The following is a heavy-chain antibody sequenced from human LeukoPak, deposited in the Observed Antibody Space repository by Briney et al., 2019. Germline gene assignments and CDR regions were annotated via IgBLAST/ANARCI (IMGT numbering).Heavy chain of an antibody. D-gene: IGHD6-6*01. CDR1: GLNFSDYY. Sequence: GGSLRLSCAASGLNFSDYYMSWIRQAPGKGLEWVSYISTTGYTIYYADSVKGRFTISRDNAKNSLYLQMNSLRAEDTAVYYWARREGSFDYWGQGTLVTVSP. J-gene: IGHJ4*02. CDR2: ISTTGYTI. V-gene: IGHV3-11*01. CDR3: ARREGSFDY.